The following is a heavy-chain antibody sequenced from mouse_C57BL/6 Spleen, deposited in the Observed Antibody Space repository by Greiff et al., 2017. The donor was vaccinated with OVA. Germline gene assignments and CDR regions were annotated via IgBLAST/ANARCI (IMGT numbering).Heavy chain of an antibody. J-gene: IGHJ2*01. Sequence: QVQLKQPGAELVKPGASVKMSCKASGYTFTSYWITWVKQRPGQGLEWIGDIYPGSGSTNYNEKFKSKATLTVDTSSSTAYMQLSSLTSEDSAVYYFAKGSGAHYGLNWDGGFDYWGQGTTLTVSS. CDR3: AKGSGAHYGLNWDGGFDY. CDR1: GYTFTSYW. CDR2: IYPGSGST. V-gene: IGHV1-55*01. D-gene: IGHD4-1*01.